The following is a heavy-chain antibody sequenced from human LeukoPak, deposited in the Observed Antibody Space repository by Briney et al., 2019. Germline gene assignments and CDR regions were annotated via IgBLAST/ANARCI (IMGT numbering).Heavy chain of an antibody. D-gene: IGHD6-19*01. Sequence: KPGGSLRLSCAASGFTFSNYAMSWVRQAPGKGLEWVSSISSSSSYIYYADSVKGRFTISRDNAKNSLYLQMNSLRAEDTAVYYCARDAPYSSGWYGELWDYYYMDVWGKGTTVTVSS. J-gene: IGHJ6*03. CDR3: ARDAPYSSGWYGELWDYYYMDV. V-gene: IGHV3-21*01. CDR2: ISSSSSYI. CDR1: GFTFSNYA.